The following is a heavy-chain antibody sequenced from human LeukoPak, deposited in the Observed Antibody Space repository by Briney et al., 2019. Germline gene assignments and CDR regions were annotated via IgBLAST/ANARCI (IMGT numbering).Heavy chain of an antibody. V-gene: IGHV5-51*01. CDR3: ARAEEDTRIAAAGNAFDI. Sequence: PGESLKISCRGSGYSFTSYWIGWVRQMPGKGLEWMGIIYPGDSDTRYSPSFQGQVTISADKSISTAYLQWSSLKASDTATYYCARAEEDTRIAAAGNAFDIWGQGTMVTVSS. CDR2: IYPGDSDT. CDR1: GYSFTSYW. D-gene: IGHD6-13*01. J-gene: IGHJ3*02.